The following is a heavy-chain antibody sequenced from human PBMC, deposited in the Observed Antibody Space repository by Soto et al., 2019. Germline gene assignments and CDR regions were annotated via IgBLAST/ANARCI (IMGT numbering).Heavy chain of an antibody. J-gene: IGHJ3*02. CDR3: ARDWTSIAAATPDDFDI. D-gene: IGHD6-25*01. CDR1: GYSISSGYY. CDR2: IYHSGST. V-gene: IGHV4-38-2*02. Sequence: SETLSLTCAVSGYSISSGYYWGWIRQPPGKGLEWIGSIYHSGSTYYNPSLKSRVTISVDTSKNQFSLKLSSVTAADTAVYYCARDWTSIAAATPDDFDIWGQGKMVT.